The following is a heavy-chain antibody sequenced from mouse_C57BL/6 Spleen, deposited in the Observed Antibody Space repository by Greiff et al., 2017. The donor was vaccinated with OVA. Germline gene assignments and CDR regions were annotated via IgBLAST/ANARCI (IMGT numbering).Heavy chain of an antibody. D-gene: IGHD1-1*01. CDR3: ARRGGYYGSPSWFAY. J-gene: IGHJ3*01. CDR2: IDPSDCYP. Sequence: VQLQQPGAELVKPGASVKLSCKASGYTFTSYWMQWVKQRPGQGLEWIGEIDPSDCYPNYNQKFKGTATLTVDTSSSTAYMQLSSLTSEDSAVYYCARRGGYYGSPSWFAYWGQGTLVTVSA. V-gene: IGHV1-50*01. CDR1: GYTFTSYW.